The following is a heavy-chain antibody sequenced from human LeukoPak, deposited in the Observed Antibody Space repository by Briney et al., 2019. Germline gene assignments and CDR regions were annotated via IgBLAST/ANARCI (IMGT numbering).Heavy chain of an antibody. D-gene: IGHD4-23*01. CDR1: GYIFPSYW. J-gene: IGHJ4*02. CDR2: IYPGDSDT. V-gene: IGHV5-51*01. CDR3: ARVMTTVVTVAYFDY. Sequence: GESLKISCKGSGYIFPSYWIGWVRQMPGKGLELMGIIYPGDSDTRYSPSFQGQVTISADKSISTAYQQWSSLKASDTAMYYCARVMTTVVTVAYFDYWGQGTLVTVSS.